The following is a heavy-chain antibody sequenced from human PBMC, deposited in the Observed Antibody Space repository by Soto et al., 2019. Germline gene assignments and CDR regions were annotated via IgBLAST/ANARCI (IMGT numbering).Heavy chain of an antibody. D-gene: IGHD1-26*01. J-gene: IGHJ4*02. CDR1: GFTFSSYE. V-gene: IGHV3-48*03. CDR2: IGSSGSGI. Sequence: VGSLRLSCAASGFTFSSYEMNWVRQAPGKGLEWVSYIGSSGSGIYYADFVKGRFTISRDNAKKSLYLQMNSLRAEDTAVYYCARDSTDSGSLDYWGQGTLVTVSS. CDR3: ARDSTDSGSLDY.